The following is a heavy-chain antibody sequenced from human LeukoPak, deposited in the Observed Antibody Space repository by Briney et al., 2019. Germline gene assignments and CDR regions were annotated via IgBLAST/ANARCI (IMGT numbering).Heavy chain of an antibody. J-gene: IGHJ4*02. Sequence: ASVKVSCKASGYSLSSNGISWARQAPGQGLEWMGWISAYNGNTNYAQKLQGRVTMTTDTSTSTAYMELRSLRSDDTAVYYCARYGKAGVLPDYWGQGTLVTVSS. CDR3: ARYGKAGVLPDY. CDR2: ISAYNGNT. V-gene: IGHV1-18*01. CDR1: GYSLSSNG. D-gene: IGHD1-14*01.